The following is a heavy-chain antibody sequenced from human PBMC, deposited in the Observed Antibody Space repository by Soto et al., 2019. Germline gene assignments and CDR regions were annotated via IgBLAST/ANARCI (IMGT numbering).Heavy chain of an antibody. Sequence: ESLKISCKAYGYIFPSNWIGWVRQIPGKGLEWIGVIYPADSGTRYSPSFQGQVTISVDKSVSTAYLHWSSLKASDTAMYYCARSASYCSRTSCHFNYWGQGTPVTVSS. CDR2: IYPADSGT. CDR3: ARSASYCSRTSCHFNY. J-gene: IGHJ4*02. V-gene: IGHV5-51*01. D-gene: IGHD2-2*01. CDR1: GYIFPSNW.